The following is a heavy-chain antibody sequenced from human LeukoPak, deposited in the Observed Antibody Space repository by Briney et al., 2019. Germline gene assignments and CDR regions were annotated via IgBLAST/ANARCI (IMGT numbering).Heavy chain of an antibody. V-gene: IGHV4-4*07. CDR3: ARDPLWFGDYYGMDV. D-gene: IGHD3-10*01. Sequence: PSETLSLTCTVSGGSISSYYWSWIRQPAGKGLEGIGRIYTSGSTNYNPSLKSRVTMSVDTSKNQFSLKLSSVTAADTAVYYCARDPLWFGDYYGMDVWGQGTTVTVSS. CDR1: GGSISSYY. J-gene: IGHJ6*02. CDR2: IYTSGST.